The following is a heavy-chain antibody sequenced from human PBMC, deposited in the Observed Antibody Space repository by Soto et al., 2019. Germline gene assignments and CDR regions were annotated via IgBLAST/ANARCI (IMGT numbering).Heavy chain of an antibody. Sequence: PWWSLRLSCSASVFTFSNAWMSWFRQAPGKGLEWVGRIKSKTDGGTTDYAAPVKGRFTISRDDSKNTLYLQMNSLKTEDTAVYYCTTDYPRSLPGYWGQGTLVTVSS. CDR3: TTDYPRSLPGY. CDR2: IKSKTDGGTT. J-gene: IGHJ4*02. V-gene: IGHV3-15*01. CDR1: VFTFSNAW.